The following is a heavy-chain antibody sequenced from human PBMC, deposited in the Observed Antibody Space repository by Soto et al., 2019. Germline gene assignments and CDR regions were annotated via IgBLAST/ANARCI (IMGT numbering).Heavy chain of an antibody. CDR3: SSRYCSSTSCRDYYYGMDV. D-gene: IGHD2-2*01. CDR2: IIPICGTA. CDR1: GGTFSSYA. Sequence: QVQLVQSGAEVKKPGSSVKVSCKASGGTFSSYAISWVRQAPGQGLEWMGGIIPICGTANYAQKLQGRVTITADKATSTANMELSSLRSEDTAVYYCSSRYCSSTSCRDYYYGMDVWGQGTTVTVSS. J-gene: IGHJ6*02. V-gene: IGHV1-69*06.